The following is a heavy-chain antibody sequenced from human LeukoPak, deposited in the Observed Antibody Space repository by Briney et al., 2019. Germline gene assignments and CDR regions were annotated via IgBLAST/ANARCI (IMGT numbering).Heavy chain of an antibody. D-gene: IGHD4-17*01. Sequence: SETLSLTCTVSGGSISSSSYYWSWIRQPPGKGLEWIGEINHSGSTNYNPSLKSRVTISVDTSKNQFSLKLSSVTAADTAVYYCARSTVTTLYYYYYGMDVWGQGTTVTVSS. CDR1: GGSISSSSYY. CDR2: INHSGST. CDR3: ARSTVTTLYYYYYGMDV. J-gene: IGHJ6*02. V-gene: IGHV4-39*07.